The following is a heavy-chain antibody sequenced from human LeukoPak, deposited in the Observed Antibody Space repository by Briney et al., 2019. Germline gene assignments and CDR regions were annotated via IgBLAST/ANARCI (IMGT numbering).Heavy chain of an antibody. J-gene: IGHJ3*02. CDR1: GGSISSYY. D-gene: IGHD3-22*01. CDR3: ARGHYYDSSWSRDAFDI. Sequence: SETLSLTCTVSGGSISSYYWSWIRQPPGKGLEWIGYIYYSGSTNYNPSLKSRVTISVDTSKNQFSLKLSSVTAADTAVYYCARGHYYDSSWSRDAFDIWGQGTMVTVSS. CDR2: IYYSGST. V-gene: IGHV4-59*01.